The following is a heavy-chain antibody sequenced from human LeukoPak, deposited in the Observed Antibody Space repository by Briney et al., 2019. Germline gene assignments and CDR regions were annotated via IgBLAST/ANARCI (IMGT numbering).Heavy chain of an antibody. CDR2: ISSGVGNK. CDR1: GFTFSNFG. D-gene: IGHD1-1*01. CDR3: ARDDWNDVRFDY. Sequence: GGSLRLSCAASGFTFSNFGMSWVRQAPGKGLEWVASISSGVGNKDSADYVKGRFTISRDNSKNMLYLQMNSLRAEDTAVYYCARDDWNDVRFDYWGQGTLVTVSS. V-gene: IGHV3-23*01. J-gene: IGHJ4*02.